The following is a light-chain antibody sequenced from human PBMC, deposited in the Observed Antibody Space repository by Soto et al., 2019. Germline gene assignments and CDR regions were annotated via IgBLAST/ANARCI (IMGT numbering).Light chain of an antibody. V-gene: IGKV3-11*01. CDR3: QQRSSWPLT. J-gene: IGKJ4*01. CDR2: DTS. CDR1: QSVRSY. Sequence: EIVLTQSPATLSLSPGERATLSCRASQSVRSYLAWYQQKPGQAPRLLIYDTSNRATGIPARFSGSGSGTDFTLTISSLDTEDFAVYYCQQRSSWPLTFGGGTKVEI.